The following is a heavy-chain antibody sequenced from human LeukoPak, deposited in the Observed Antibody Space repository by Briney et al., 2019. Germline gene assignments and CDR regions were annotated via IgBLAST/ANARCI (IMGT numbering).Heavy chain of an antibody. V-gene: IGHV4-4*07. CDR1: GGSISTYH. Sequence: SETLSLTCTVSGGSISTYHWSWIRQPAGKGLEWIGRIYASGSTNYNPSLKSRVTMSVDTSKNQFSLKVSSVTAADTAVYYCARGMYAVAGTSWFDPWGPGTLVTVSS. J-gene: IGHJ5*02. CDR3: ARGMYAVAGTSWFDP. CDR2: IYASGST. D-gene: IGHD6-19*01.